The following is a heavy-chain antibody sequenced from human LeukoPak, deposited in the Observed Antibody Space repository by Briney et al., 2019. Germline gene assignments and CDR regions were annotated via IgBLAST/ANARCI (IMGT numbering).Heavy chain of an antibody. J-gene: IGHJ4*02. CDR2: IYSSGST. D-gene: IGHD3-10*01. Sequence: SETLSLNCTVAGVSISSYYWSWLRPRPGQGLEWVGYIYSSGSTNYNPSLKSRVTISVDTSKNQFSLKLSSVTAADTAVYYCARLVSGGYYFDYWGQGTLVTVSS. CDR3: ARLVSGGYYFDY. V-gene: IGHV4-59*08. CDR1: GVSISSYY.